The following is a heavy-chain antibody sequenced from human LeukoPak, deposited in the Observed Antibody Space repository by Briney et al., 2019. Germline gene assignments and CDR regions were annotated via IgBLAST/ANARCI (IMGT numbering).Heavy chain of an antibody. CDR2: ISSSSSYI. CDR3: ARAFWSSSWYLGGGYMDV. CDR1: GFTFSSYE. J-gene: IGHJ6*03. V-gene: IGHV3-21*01. D-gene: IGHD6-13*01. Sequence: GGSLRLSCAASGFTFSSYEMNWVRQAPGKGLEWVSSISSSSSYIYYADSVKGRFIISRDNAKNSLYLQMNSLRAEDTAVYYCARAFWSSSWYLGGGYMDVWGKGTTVTISS.